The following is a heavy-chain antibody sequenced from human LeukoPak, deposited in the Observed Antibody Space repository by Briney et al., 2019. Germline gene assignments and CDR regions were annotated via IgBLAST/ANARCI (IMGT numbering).Heavy chain of an antibody. J-gene: IGHJ5*01. D-gene: IGHD2-2*01. Sequence: GGSLRLSCAASGFTYSSHAMSWARQAPGKGLEWVSVISGSGGNTYYADSVKGRFTISRDNSKDTLFLQMNSLRAEDTAVYYCAKVTSWSFTWGEGTLVTV. CDR1: GFTYSSHA. CDR2: ISGSGGNT. CDR3: AKVTSWSFT. V-gene: IGHV3-23*01.